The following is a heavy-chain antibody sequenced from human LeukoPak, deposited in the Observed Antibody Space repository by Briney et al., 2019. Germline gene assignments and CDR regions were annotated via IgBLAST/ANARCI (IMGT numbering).Heavy chain of an antibody. Sequence: SETLSLTCAVYGGSFSGYYWSWIRQPPGKGLEWIGEINHSGSTNYNPSLESRVTISVDTSKNQFSLKLSSVTAADTAVYYCARARTWLPQGSDYWGQGTLVTVSS. CDR2: INHSGST. CDR1: GGSFSGYY. D-gene: IGHD6-19*01. J-gene: IGHJ4*02. V-gene: IGHV4-34*01. CDR3: ARARTWLPQGSDY.